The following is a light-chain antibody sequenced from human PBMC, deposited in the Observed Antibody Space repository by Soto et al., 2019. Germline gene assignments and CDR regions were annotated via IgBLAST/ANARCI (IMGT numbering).Light chain of an antibody. Sequence: DIHMTQSPASLSSSVLDRVTITCRASQGIRNDLAWYQQKPGKAPKRLIYDASSLQSGVPSRFSGSGSGTEFTLTISSLQPEDFASYYCLQHNSYPLTFGGGTKVDIK. V-gene: IGKV1-17*01. CDR2: DAS. J-gene: IGKJ4*01. CDR3: LQHNSYPLT. CDR1: QGIRND.